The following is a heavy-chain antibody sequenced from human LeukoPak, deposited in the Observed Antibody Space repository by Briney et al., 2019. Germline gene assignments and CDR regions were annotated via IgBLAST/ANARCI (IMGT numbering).Heavy chain of an antibody. V-gene: IGHV3-74*01. J-gene: IGHJ4*02. Sequence: GGSLRLSCAASGFTFSSYWMHWVRQVPGKGLVWVSRINNDGSTTRYADSVKGRFTISRDNAKNTVYLQMNSLRAEDTAVYYCVRGRVTGSGTYYVLNWGQGTLITVSS. D-gene: IGHD3-10*01. CDR2: INNDGSTT. CDR1: GFTFSSYW. CDR3: VRGRVTGSGTYYVLN.